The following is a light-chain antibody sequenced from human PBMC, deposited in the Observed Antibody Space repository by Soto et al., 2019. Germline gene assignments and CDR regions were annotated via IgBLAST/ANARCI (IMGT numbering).Light chain of an antibody. Sequence: EIILTQSPATLSLSPGERATLSCRASQSVSSHLAWYRQKPGQAPSLLIYDASIRVTGIPVRFSGSGSGTDFTLTISSLEPEDSAIYYCQQRNDWPGTFGQGTKLEIK. V-gene: IGKV3-11*01. J-gene: IGKJ2*01. CDR2: DAS. CDR1: QSVSSH. CDR3: QQRNDWPGT.